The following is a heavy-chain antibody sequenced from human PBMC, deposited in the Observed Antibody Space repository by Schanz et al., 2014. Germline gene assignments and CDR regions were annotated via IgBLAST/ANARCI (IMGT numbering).Heavy chain of an antibody. CDR2: ISYRGVT. CDR3: ARHYDAFDI. V-gene: IGHV4-59*08. Sequence: QVQLQESGPGLVKPSETLSLTCTVSGGSITGYYWSWIRQPPGKGLEWIGFISYRGVTNHNPSLKSRSPLSVDPSKNQLSLKVNSATAADTAVYYCARHYDAFDIWGQGTTVIVSS. CDR1: GGSITGYY. J-gene: IGHJ3*02.